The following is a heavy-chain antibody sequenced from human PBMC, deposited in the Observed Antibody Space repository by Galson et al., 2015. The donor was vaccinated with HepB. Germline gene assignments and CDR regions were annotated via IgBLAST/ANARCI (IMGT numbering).Heavy chain of an antibody. D-gene: IGHD3-3*01. CDR3: ARVHPTADFWCGYWLYYFYGMDV. Sequence: LLRLSCAASGLTFSDYYMSWTRQAPGKGLEWVSYISSRGSTIYYADSVKGRFTSSRDNAKNSLSLKMNSLRAEDPAVNYSARVHPTADFWCGYWLYYFYGMDVWGQGTTVTVSS. J-gene: IGHJ6*02. CDR1: GLTFSDYY. CDR2: ISSRGSTI. V-gene: IGHV3-11*01.